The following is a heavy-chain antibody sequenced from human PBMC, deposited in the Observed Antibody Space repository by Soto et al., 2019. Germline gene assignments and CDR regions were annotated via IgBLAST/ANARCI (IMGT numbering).Heavy chain of an antibody. D-gene: IGHD3-9*01. CDR2: IDPSDSYT. CDR3: ARVVTTRTSYDILTGYYPTYYYYGMDV. Sequence: PXESLKISCKGSGYSFTSYWISWVRQMPGKGLEWMGRIDPSDSYTNYSPSFQGHVTISADKSISTAYMELSRLRSDDTAVYYCARVVTTRTSYDILTGYYPTYYYYGMDVWGQGTTVTVSS. CDR1: GYSFTSYW. J-gene: IGHJ6*02. V-gene: IGHV5-10-1*01.